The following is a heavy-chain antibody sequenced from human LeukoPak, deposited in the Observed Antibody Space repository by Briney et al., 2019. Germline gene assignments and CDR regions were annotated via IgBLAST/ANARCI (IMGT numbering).Heavy chain of an antibody. Sequence: SVKVSCKASGYTFTSYDINWVRQAPGQGLEWMGGIIPIFGTANYAQKFQGRVTITADESTSTAYMELSSLRSEDTAVYYCARDRMDTAMAHFDYWGQGTLVTVSS. CDR3: ARDRMDTAMAHFDY. CDR1: GYTFTSYD. CDR2: IIPIFGTA. J-gene: IGHJ4*02. D-gene: IGHD5-18*01. V-gene: IGHV1-69*13.